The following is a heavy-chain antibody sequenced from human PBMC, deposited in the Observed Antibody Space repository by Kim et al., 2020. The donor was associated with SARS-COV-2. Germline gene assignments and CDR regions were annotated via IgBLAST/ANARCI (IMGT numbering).Heavy chain of an antibody. V-gene: IGHV4-34*01. CDR2: INHSGST. D-gene: IGHD3-9*01. CDR1: GGSFSGYY. CDR3: ARGDGRRYFDWLQYGGLDY. Sequence: SETLSLTCAVYGGSFSGYYWSWIRQPPGKGLEWIGEINHSGSTNYNPSLKSRVTISVDTSKNQFSLKLSSVTAADTAVYYCARGDGRRYFDWLQYGGLDYWGQGTLVTVSS. J-gene: IGHJ4*02.